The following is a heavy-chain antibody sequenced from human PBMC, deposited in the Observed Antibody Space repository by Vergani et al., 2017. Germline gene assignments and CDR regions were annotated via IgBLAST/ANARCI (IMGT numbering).Heavy chain of an antibody. CDR1: GASISSNSYY. D-gene: IGHD3-22*01. CDR3: ARRSSSYYFDI. Sequence: QLQLQESGPGLVEPSETLSLTCTVSGASISSNSYYWGWVRQSPGKGLEWISSVSHSGDTYFNPSLKGRVSISMDTSKNYFFLTLSSVTAADTAMYYCARRSSSYYFDIWGQGVLITVSS. J-gene: IGHJ5*02. V-gene: IGHV4-39*02. CDR2: VSHSGDT.